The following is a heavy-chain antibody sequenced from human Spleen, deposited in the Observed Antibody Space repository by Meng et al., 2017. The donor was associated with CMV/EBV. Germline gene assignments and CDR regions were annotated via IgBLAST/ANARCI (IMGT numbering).Heavy chain of an antibody. Sequence: GESLKISCVASEFTFSDYWMSWVRQAPGKGLEWVAIISYAGINKYYADSVEGRFTLSRDNSRNTLSLEMNNLRPDDTALYYCAREVGATTGPDYWGQGTLVTVSS. D-gene: IGHD1-26*01. CDR2: ISYAGINK. CDR1: EFTFSDYW. CDR3: AREVGATTGPDY. V-gene: IGHV3-30*03. J-gene: IGHJ4*02.